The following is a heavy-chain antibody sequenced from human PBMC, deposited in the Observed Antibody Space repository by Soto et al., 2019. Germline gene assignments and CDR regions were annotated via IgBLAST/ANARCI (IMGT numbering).Heavy chain of an antibody. V-gene: IGHV4-61*01. J-gene: IGHJ3*02. CDR1: GGSVSSGSYY. CDR2: IYYSGST. Sequence: PSETLSLTCTVSGGSVSSGSYYWSWIRQPPGKGLEWIGYIYYSGSTNYNPSLKSRVTISVDTSKNQFSLKLSSVTAADTAVYYCARDGETAIVLGAFDIWGQGTMVTVSS. CDR3: ARDGETAIVLGAFDI. D-gene: IGHD5-18*01.